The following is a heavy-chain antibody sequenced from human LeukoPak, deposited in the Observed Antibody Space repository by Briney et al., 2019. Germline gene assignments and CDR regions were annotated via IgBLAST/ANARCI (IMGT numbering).Heavy chain of an antibody. V-gene: IGHV1-69*05. D-gene: IGHD3-10*01. CDR1: GGTFSSYA. Sequence: GASVKVSCKASGGTFSSYAISWVRQAPGQGLEWMGGIIPIFGTANYAQKFQGRVTITTDESTSTAYMELSSLRSEDTAVYYCAREYGSGTLRPGYYFDYWGQGTLVTVSS. CDR2: IIPIFGTA. J-gene: IGHJ4*02. CDR3: AREYGSGTLRPGYYFDY.